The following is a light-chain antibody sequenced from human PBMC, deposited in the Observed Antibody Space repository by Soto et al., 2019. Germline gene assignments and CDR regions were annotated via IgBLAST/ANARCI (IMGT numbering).Light chain of an antibody. J-gene: IGLJ1*01. CDR2: SNN. CDR1: SSNIGSNT. Sequence: QSVLTQPPSASGTPGQRVTISCSGSSSNIGSNTVNWYQQLPGTAPKLLIYSNNQRPSGVPDRFSGSKSGTSASLAISGLQSEDEAEYYCEEWDASRNGYVFGTGTKVTVL. CDR3: EEWDASRNGYV. V-gene: IGLV1-44*01.